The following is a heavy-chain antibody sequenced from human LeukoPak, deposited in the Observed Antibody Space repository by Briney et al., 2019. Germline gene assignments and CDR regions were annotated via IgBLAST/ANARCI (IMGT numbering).Heavy chain of an antibody. Sequence: SETLSLTCAVSRGSISSYYWSWIRQPPAKGLEWIGYIYYSGSTNYSPSLKSRVTISVDTSKNQFSLKLSSVTAADTAVYYCARGQWPLYYFDYWGQGTLVTVSS. CDR3: ARGQWPLYYFDY. CDR1: RGSISSYY. D-gene: IGHD6-19*01. V-gene: IGHV4-59*01. J-gene: IGHJ4*02. CDR2: IYYSGST.